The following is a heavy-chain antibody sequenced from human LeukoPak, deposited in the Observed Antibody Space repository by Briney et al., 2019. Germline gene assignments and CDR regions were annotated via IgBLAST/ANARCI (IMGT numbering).Heavy chain of an antibody. CDR3: ARSTTSWYEFDY. CDR1: GYTFTSYW. Sequence: GESLKISCKGSGYTFTSYWIGWVRQMPGKGLEWMGNIYPGDSETRYSPSFQGQVTISADKSFSTAYLQWSSLKASDTAMYFCARSTTSWYEFDYWGQGTLITVSS. CDR2: IYPGDSET. D-gene: IGHD2-2*01. J-gene: IGHJ4*02. V-gene: IGHV5-51*01.